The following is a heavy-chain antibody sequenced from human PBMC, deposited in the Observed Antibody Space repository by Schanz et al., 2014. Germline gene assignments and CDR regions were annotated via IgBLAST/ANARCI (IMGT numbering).Heavy chain of an antibody. CDR1: GFIFDDYG. V-gene: IGHV3-9*01. CDR3: AKVRGDQRGAFDS. CDR2: ISWNSVSI. J-gene: IGHJ4*02. Sequence: EVQLVESGGGLVQPGRSLRLSCAASGFIFDDYGMHWVRQAPGKGLEWVSGISWNSVSIGYADSVKGRFTISRDNAKNSLYLQMNSLRVDDTAFYFCAKVRGDQRGAFDSWGQGTLVTVSS. D-gene: IGHD4-17*01.